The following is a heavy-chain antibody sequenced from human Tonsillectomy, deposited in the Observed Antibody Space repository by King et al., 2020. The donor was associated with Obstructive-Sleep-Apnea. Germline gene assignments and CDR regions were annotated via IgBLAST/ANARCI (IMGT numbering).Heavy chain of an antibody. CDR1: GFTFSSYY. CDR2: ISGSSTYI. Sequence: VQLVESGGGLVKPGGSLRLSCAASGFTFSSYYMNWVRQAPGKGLEWVSSISGSSTYIYYADSVKGRFTISRDNAKNSLYLQMNSLRAEDTAVYYCAVVIIPAGLEYYYYGMDGWGQGTTVTVSS. J-gene: IGHJ6*02. V-gene: IGHV3-21*01. D-gene: IGHD2-2*01. CDR3: AVVIIPAGLEYYYYGMDG.